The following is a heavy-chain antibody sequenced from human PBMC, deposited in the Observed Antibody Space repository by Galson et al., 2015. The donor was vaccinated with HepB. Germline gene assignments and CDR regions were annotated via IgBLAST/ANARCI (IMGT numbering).Heavy chain of an antibody. CDR1: GFTLSNYG. CDR2: ISNNGI. V-gene: IGHV3-23*01. CDR3: AKRKDPGPGQANWFDS. Sequence: SLRLSCAASGFTLSNYGMSWVRQAPGKGLEWISGISNNGIYYADSVKGRFTISRDISTNTLYLQMNSLRAEDTAVYYCAKRKDPGPGQANWFDSWGQGTLVTVSS. J-gene: IGHJ5*01.